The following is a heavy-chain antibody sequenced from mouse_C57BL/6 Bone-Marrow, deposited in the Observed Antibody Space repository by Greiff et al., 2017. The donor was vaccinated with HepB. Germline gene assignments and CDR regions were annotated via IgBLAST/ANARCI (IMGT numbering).Heavy chain of an antibody. J-gene: IGHJ3*01. V-gene: IGHV1-26*01. D-gene: IGHD4-1*01. CDR1: GYTFTDYY. CDR3: ARGEGETGTRFAY. CDR2: INPNNGGT. Sequence: EVQLQQSGPELVKPGASVKISCKASGYTFTDYYMNWVKQSHGKSLEWIGDINPNNGGTSYNQKFKGKATLTVDKSSSTAYMELRSLTSEDSAVYYCARGEGETGTRFAYWGQGTLVTVSA.